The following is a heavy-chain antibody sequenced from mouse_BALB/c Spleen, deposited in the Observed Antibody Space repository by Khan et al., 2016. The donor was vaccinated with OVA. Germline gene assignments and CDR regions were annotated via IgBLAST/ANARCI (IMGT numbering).Heavy chain of an antibody. Sequence: QVQLQQPGAELVRPGASVTLSCKASGYTFTDYDMHWVKQTPVHGLEWIGAIDPETGGTAYTQTFKGKATLTADKSSSTAYMELRSLTSEDAAVFYCTRRKYYDNPYAMEYWGQGTSVTVSS. J-gene: IGHJ4*01. D-gene: IGHD2-1*01. CDR1: GYTFTDYD. CDR2: IDPETGGT. V-gene: IGHV1-15*01. CDR3: TRRKYYDNPYAMEY.